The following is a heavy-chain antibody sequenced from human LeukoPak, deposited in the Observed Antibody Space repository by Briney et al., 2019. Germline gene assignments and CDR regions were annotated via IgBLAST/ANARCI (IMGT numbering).Heavy chain of an antibody. V-gene: IGHV3-30*18. CDR3: ANAMMGIAAAGPF. J-gene: IGHJ4*02. Sequence: GGSLRLSCVASGFTFSSYGMHWVRQAPGKGLEWVAVISYDGSNKYYADSVKGRFTISRDNSKNTLYLQMNSLRAEDTAVYYCANAMMGIAAAGPFWGQGTLVTVSS. CDR1: GFTFSSYG. CDR2: ISYDGSNK. D-gene: IGHD6-13*01.